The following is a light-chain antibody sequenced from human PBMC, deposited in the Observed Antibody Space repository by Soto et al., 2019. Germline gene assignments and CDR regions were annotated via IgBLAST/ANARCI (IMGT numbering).Light chain of an antibody. CDR1: SSDVGSYNR. CDR2: DVS. Sequence: QSVLTQPPSVSGSPGQSVTISCTGTSSDVGSYNRVSWYQQPPGTAPKLLIYDVSNRPSGVPDRFSGSKSGNAASLTISGLQAEDEADYYCRSYPRSSTYVFGTGTKATVL. V-gene: IGLV2-18*02. CDR3: RSYPRSSTYV. J-gene: IGLJ1*01.